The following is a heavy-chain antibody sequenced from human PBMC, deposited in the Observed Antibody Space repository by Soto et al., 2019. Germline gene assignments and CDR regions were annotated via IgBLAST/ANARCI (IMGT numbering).Heavy chain of an antibody. CDR2: INAGNGNT. CDR3: ASSYYYDRSGYSSLYYYYGMDV. D-gene: IGHD3-22*01. V-gene: IGHV1-3*01. CDR1: GYTFTSYA. Sequence: QVQLVQSGAEVKKPGASVKVSCKASGYTFTSYAMNWVRQAPGQRLEWMGWINAGNGNTKYSQMFQGRVTITRDTSASKAYMELSSLRSEDTAVYYCASSYYYDRSGYSSLYYYYGMDVWGQGTTVTVSS. J-gene: IGHJ6*02.